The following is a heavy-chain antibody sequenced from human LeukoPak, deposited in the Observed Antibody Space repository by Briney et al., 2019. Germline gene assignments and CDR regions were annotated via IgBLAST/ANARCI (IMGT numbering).Heavy chain of an antibody. J-gene: IGHJ4*02. Sequence: GGSLRLSCAASGFTLSSYAMHCVRQAPGKGLEWVAVISYDGSNKYSADSVKGRFTISRDNSKNTLYLQMNSLRAEDKAVYHCARDTLRDYCGQGTLVPVSS. CDR1: GFTLSSYA. CDR3: ARDTLRDY. CDR2: ISYDGSNK. V-gene: IGHV3-30*04.